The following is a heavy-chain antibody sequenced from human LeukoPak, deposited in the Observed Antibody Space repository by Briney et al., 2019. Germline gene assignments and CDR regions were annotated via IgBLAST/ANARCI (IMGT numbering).Heavy chain of an antibody. CDR2: IYRSGTT. D-gene: IGHD6-19*01. Sequence: SGTLSPTCAVSGGSISSTNWWSWVRQPPGKGLEWIGEIYRSGTTNYKPSLKSRVTISLDKSRNHFSLKLTSVTAADSAVYYCARDLWVRSGWYWYFDLWGRGTLVTVSS. CDR1: GGSISSTNW. J-gene: IGHJ2*01. CDR3: ARDLWVRSGWYWYFDL. V-gene: IGHV4-4*02.